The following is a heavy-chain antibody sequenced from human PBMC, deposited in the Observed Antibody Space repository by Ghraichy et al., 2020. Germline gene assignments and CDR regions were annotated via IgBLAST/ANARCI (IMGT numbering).Heavy chain of an antibody. V-gene: IGHV3-74*01. CDR1: GLTFSRYW. CDR2: IKHDGRST. CDR3: TTGAAYYYDY. J-gene: IGHJ4*02. D-gene: IGHD2-15*01. Sequence: GGSLRLSCAASGLTFSRYWMHWVRQAPGKGLVWVSLIKHDGRSTIYADPVEGRFTISRDNAKNTVYLEMNSLRAEDTAVYYCTTGAAYYYDYWGQGIPVTVSS.